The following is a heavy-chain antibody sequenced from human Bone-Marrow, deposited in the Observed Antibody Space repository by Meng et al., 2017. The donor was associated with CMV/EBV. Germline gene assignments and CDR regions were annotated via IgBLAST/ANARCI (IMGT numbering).Heavy chain of an antibody. D-gene: IGHD2-2*01. Sequence: GESLKIFCAASGFTFSSYSMNWVRQAPGKGLEWVSSISSSSSYIYYADSVKGRFTISRDNAKNSLYLQMNSLRAEDTAVYYCARDYALGYCSSTSCYARYYFDYWGQGTLVTVSS. J-gene: IGHJ4*02. CDR2: ISSSSSYI. V-gene: IGHV3-21*01. CDR3: ARDYALGYCSSTSCYARYYFDY. CDR1: GFTFSSYS.